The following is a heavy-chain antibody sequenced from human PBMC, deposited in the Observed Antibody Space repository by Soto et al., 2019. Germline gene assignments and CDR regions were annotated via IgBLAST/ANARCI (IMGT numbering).Heavy chain of an antibody. CDR3: ATHYYNLCSGDYFAY. V-gene: IGHV4-39*01. J-gene: IGHJ4*01. Sequence: PPGKGLEWIGSIYYSGSTYYNPSLKSRVTISVDTSKNQFSLKLSSVTAADTAVYYCATHYYNLCSGDYFAYWGHGTLVTVSS. D-gene: IGHD3-3*01. CDR2: IYYSGST.